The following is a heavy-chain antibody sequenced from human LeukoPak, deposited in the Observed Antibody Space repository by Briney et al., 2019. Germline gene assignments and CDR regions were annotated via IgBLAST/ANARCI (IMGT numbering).Heavy chain of an antibody. Sequence: SETLSLTCTVSGGSISSYYWSWIRQPPGKGLEWIGYIYYSGSTNYNPSLKSRVTISVDTSKNQFSLKLSSVTAADTAVYYCARLIAAAWFDPWGQGTLVTVSS. V-gene: IGHV4-59*01. CDR1: GGSISSYY. CDR3: ARLIAAAWFDP. D-gene: IGHD6-13*01. J-gene: IGHJ5*02. CDR2: IYYSGST.